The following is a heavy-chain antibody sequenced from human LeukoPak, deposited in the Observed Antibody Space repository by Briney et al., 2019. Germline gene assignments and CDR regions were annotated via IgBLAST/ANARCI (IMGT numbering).Heavy chain of an antibody. CDR1: GFTFTSYS. CDR3: ARKAQYNGHYPLDY. Sequence: GGSLRLSCAASGFTFTSYSMSWVHQAPGKGLEWVSGTSDRGDYTYYADSVKGRFTISRDSSKNTLFLQMNSLRAEDTALYFCARKAQYNGHYPLDYWGQGTLVTVSS. D-gene: IGHD1-7*01. CDR2: TSDRGDYT. J-gene: IGHJ4*02. V-gene: IGHV3-23*01.